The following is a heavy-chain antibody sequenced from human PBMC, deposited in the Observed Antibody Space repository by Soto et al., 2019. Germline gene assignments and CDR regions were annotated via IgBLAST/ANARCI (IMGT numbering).Heavy chain of an antibody. CDR2: ISWNSGSI. J-gene: IGHJ6*02. V-gene: IGHV3-9*01. D-gene: IGHD3-3*01. Sequence: VQLVESGGGLVQPGRSLRLSCAASGFTFDDYAMHWVRQAPGKGLEWVSGISWNSGSIGYADSVKGRFTISRDNAKNSLYLQMNSLRAEDTALYYCAKDGAYDFWSTGSMDVWGQGTTVTVSS. CDR1: GFTFDDYA. CDR3: AKDGAYDFWSTGSMDV.